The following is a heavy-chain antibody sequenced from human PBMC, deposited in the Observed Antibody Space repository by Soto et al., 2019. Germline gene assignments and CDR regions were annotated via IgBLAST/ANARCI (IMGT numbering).Heavy chain of an antibody. CDR1: GYTITSNY. D-gene: IGHD2-15*01. CDR2: INPSGGST. Sequence: ASVKVSCKASGYTITSNYMHWVRQAPGQGLEWMGIINPSGGSTSYAQRFQGRVTVTRDTSTSTVYMELSSLRSEDTAVYFCARGGLIVVVVATTPFGIWGQGTMVTVSS. CDR3: ARGGLIVVVVATTPFGI. J-gene: IGHJ3*02. V-gene: IGHV1-46*01.